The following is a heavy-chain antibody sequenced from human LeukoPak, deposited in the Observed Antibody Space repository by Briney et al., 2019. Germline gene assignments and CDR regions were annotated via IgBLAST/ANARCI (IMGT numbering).Heavy chain of an antibody. CDR1: GFTFSDHY. J-gene: IGHJ4*02. CDR2: TRKKANSYTT. D-gene: IGHD3-22*01. V-gene: IGHV3-72*01. CDR3: VRVTDTDYYYDY. Sequence: GGSLRLSCAASGFTFSDHYMDWVRQAPGKGLEWVGRTRKKANSYTTEYAASVKGRLTISRDDSNYSLYLQMNSLKIEDTAVYYCVRVTDTDYYYDYWGQGTLVTVSS.